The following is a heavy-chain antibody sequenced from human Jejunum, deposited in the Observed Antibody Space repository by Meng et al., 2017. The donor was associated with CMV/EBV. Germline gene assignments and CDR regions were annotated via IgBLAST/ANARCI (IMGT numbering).Heavy chain of an antibody. V-gene: IGHV3-23*01. J-gene: IGHJ4*02. CDR3: AKDNGWLSAY. CDR1: GCTFSRSG. Sequence: LSCAAFGCTFSRSGLRWVRQAPGKGLEWVSGISGTATSTYYADSVKGRFTISRDNSKNTLYLQMNSLRAEDTAVYYCAKDNGWLSAYWGQGTLVTVSS. D-gene: IGHD3-22*01. CDR2: ISGTATST.